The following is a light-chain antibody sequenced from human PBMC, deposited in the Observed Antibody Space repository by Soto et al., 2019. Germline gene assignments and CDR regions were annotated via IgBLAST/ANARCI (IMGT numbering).Light chain of an antibody. V-gene: IGLV1-51*01. Sequence: QSVLTQPPSASAAPGQKVTISCSGSSSNIGNNYLSWYQHVPGTAPKLLIYDNNRRPSGIPDRFSGSKTGTSATLGITGLQTGDEADYYCGTWDTSLNSAVFGGGTKVTVL. CDR3: GTWDTSLNSAV. CDR1: SSNIGNNY. J-gene: IGLJ2*01. CDR2: DNN.